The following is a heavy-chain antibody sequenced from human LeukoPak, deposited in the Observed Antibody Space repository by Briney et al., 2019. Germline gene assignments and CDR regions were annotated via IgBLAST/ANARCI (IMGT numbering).Heavy chain of an antibody. CDR3: ARAVGYYYYMGV. Sequence: GGSLRLSCAASGFTFSSYGMHWVRQAPGKGLEWVAVIWYDGSNKYYADSVKGRFTISRDNSKNTLYLQMNSLRAEDTAVYYCARAVGYYYYMGVWGKGTTVTVSS. CDR1: GFTFSSYG. CDR2: IWYDGSNK. J-gene: IGHJ6*03. V-gene: IGHV3-33*08.